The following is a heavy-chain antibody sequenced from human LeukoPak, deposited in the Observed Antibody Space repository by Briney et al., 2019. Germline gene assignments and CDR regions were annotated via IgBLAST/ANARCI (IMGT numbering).Heavy chain of an antibody. CDR2: IGSASDT. V-gene: IGHV3-13*01. D-gene: IGHD1/OR15-1a*01. Sequence: GGSLRLSCAASGFTFSSFDMHWVRQPTGQGLEWVSTIGSASDTYYTGSVEGRFTLSRDNAKNSLYLQMNSLTAGDTAVYYCARGPPRGTYYYMDGGSKGTSVTVSS. J-gene: IGHJ6*03. CDR1: GFTFSSFD. CDR3: ARGPPRGTYYYMDG.